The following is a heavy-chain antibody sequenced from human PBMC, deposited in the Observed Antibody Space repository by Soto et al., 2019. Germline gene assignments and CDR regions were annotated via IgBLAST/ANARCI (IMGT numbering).Heavy chain of an antibody. Sequence: EVQLLESGGGLVQRGGSLRLTCVGSGFTFRNQDMRWVRQAPGKGLEWVSGISGRGGVTYYADSVKGRFTISRDNSKNTLYLQMNNLRANDTAVYYCAKDRQFRSYYESAGHYNDWGQGTLVTVSS. J-gene: IGHJ4*02. D-gene: IGHD3-22*01. CDR1: GFTFRNQD. CDR2: ISGRGGVT. V-gene: IGHV3-23*01. CDR3: AKDRQFRSYYESAGHYND.